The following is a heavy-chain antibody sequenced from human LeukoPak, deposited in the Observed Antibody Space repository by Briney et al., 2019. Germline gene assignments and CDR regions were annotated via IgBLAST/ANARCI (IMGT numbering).Heavy chain of an antibody. CDR2: LSGSGGTT. CDR3: ARGGHCSSSSCYLGAFDI. Sequence: GGSLRLSCAASGFTFSNYAMSWVRQAPGKGLEWVSALSGSGGTTYYADSVKGRSTISRDNAKHSLYLQVNSLRAEDTAGYYWARGGHCSSSSCYLGAFDIWGQGTMVTVSS. CDR1: GFTFSNYA. D-gene: IGHD2-2*01. V-gene: IGHV3-23*01. J-gene: IGHJ3*02.